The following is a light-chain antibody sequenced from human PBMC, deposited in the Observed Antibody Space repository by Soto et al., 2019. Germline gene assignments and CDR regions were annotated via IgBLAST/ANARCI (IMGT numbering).Light chain of an antibody. CDR2: AAS. J-gene: IGKJ2*01. Sequence: DIQMTQSPSSLSASVGDRVTITCRASQSISDNLNWYQQKVGKAPKLLIYAASTLQSGVPSRFSGSGSGTDFTLTINSLQPEDFATYYCQQTYTTPQTFGQGTKLEIK. V-gene: IGKV1-39*01. CDR1: QSISDN. CDR3: QQTYTTPQT.